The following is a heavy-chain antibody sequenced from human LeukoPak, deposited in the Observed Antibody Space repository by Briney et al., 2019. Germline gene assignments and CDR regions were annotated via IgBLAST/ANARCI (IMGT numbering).Heavy chain of an antibody. V-gene: IGHV1-2*02. J-gene: IGHJ4*02. Sequence: ASVKVSCKASGYTFTGYYMHWVRQAPGQGLEWMGWINPNSGGTNYAQKFQGRVTMTRDTSISTAYMELSRLRSGDTAVYYCAREGHDYGGNFFDYWGQGTLVTVSS. D-gene: IGHD4-23*01. CDR2: INPNSGGT. CDR3: AREGHDYGGNFFDY. CDR1: GYTFTGYY.